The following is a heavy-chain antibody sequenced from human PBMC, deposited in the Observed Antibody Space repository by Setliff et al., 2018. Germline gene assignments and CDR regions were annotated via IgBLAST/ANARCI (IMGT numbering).Heavy chain of an antibody. Sequence: ESLKISCKASGYSFTDYWIAWVRQMPGKGLEWMGINYPSNSNIKYSPSFEAQITFSVDKSITTAYLQWSSLKASDTAIYYCARHRVGNSGYAIPILDFWGQGALVTVSS. CDR1: GYSFTDYW. D-gene: IGHD5-12*01. CDR2: NYPSNSNI. V-gene: IGHV5-51*01. CDR3: ARHRVGNSGYAIPILDF. J-gene: IGHJ4*02.